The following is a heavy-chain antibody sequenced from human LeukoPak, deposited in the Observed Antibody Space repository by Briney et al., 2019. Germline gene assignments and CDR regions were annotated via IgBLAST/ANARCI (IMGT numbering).Heavy chain of an antibody. CDR3: ARSRVGIAAAAIDY. Sequence: GESLKISCKGSGYSFTKYWIGWVRQMPGKGLEWMGIIYPGDADTRYSPSCQGQVTISADKSISTASLQWSSLKASATAMYYCARSRVGIAAAAIDYWGQGTLVTVSS. CDR2: IYPGDADT. CDR1: GYSFTKYW. D-gene: IGHD6-13*01. V-gene: IGHV5-51*01. J-gene: IGHJ4*02.